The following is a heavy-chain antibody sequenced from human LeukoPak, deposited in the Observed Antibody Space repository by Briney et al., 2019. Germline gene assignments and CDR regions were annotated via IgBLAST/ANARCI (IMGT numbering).Heavy chain of an antibody. CDR3: ARDSGITIFGVENGAFDI. Sequence: HTGGSLRLSCAASGFTFSSYWMSWVRQAPGKGLEWVANIKQDGSEKYYVDSVKGRFTISRDNAKNSLYLRMNSLRAEDTAVYYCARDSGITIFGVENGAFDIWGQGTMVTVSS. J-gene: IGHJ3*02. CDR2: IKQDGSEK. V-gene: IGHV3-7*01. D-gene: IGHD3-3*01. CDR1: GFTFSSYW.